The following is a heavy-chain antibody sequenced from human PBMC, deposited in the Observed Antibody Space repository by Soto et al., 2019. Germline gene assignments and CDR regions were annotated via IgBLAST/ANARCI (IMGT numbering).Heavy chain of an antibody. J-gene: IGHJ4*02. D-gene: IGHD4-4*01. CDR1: LFTFDDYA. V-gene: IGHV3-9*01. CDR3: AKDMTTVTTCYFDY. Sequence: PGGSLRLSCSASLFTFDDYAMHWVRQAPGKGLEWVSGISWNSGSIGYADSVKGRFTISRDNAKNSLYLQMNSLRAEDTALYYCAKDMTTVTTCYFDYWGQGTLVTVSS. CDR2: ISWNSGSI.